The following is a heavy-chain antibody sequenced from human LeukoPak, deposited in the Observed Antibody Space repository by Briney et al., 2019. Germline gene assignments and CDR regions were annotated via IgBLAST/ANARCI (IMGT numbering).Heavy chain of an antibody. V-gene: IGHV1-18*04. J-gene: IGHJ6*02. D-gene: IGHD2-21*02. CDR1: GYSFIKYY. CDR3: ARDWICSGGDCYSDYYYGMDV. Sequence: ASVKVSCTASGYSFIKYYLNWVRQAPGQGLEWMGWISAYNGNTNYAQKLQGRVTMTTDTSTSTAYMELRSLRSDDTAVYYCARDWICSGGDCYSDYYYGMDVWGQGTTVTVSS. CDR2: ISAYNGNT.